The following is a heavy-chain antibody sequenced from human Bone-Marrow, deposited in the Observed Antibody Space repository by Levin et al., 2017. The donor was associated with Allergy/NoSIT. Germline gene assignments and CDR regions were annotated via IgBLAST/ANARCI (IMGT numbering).Heavy chain of an antibody. CDR1: GFTFSTYW. V-gene: IGHV3-74*01. Sequence: QTGGSLRLSCAASGFTFSTYWMHWVRQPPGKGLVWVSHINSDGSSTNYADSVKGRFTISRDNAKNTLYLQMNSLRAEDTAVYYCVRSDYSSPDNWGQGTLVTVSS. J-gene: IGHJ4*02. CDR3: VRSDYSSPDN. CDR2: INSDGSST. D-gene: IGHD4-11*01.